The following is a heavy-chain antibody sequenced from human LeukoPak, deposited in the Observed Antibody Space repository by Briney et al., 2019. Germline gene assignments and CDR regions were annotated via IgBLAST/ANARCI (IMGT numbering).Heavy chain of an antibody. CDR2: INPNSGGT. D-gene: IGHD6-13*01. Sequence: ASVKVSCKASGYTFTDYYMHWVRQAPGQGLEWMGWINPNSGGTNYAQNFQGRVTMTRDTSISTAYMELSRLRSDDTAVYYCARGRSSWYEEYWGQGTLVTVPS. CDR1: GYTFTDYY. J-gene: IGHJ4*02. V-gene: IGHV1-2*02. CDR3: ARGRSSWYEEY.